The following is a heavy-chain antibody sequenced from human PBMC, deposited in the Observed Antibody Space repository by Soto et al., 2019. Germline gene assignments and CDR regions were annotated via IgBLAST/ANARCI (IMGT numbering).Heavy chain of an antibody. Sequence: SETLSLSCAVYGGSFSGYYWSWIRQPPGKGLKRIGEINHRGSTNYNPSHKSRVTISVDTSKNQFSLKLSSVTVADTAVYYCASGGRSITMVRGLKYGMDVWGQGTTVTVSS. D-gene: IGHD3-10*01. V-gene: IGHV4-34*01. CDR2: INHRGST. CDR3: ASGGRSITMVRGLKYGMDV. CDR1: GGSFSGYY. J-gene: IGHJ6*02.